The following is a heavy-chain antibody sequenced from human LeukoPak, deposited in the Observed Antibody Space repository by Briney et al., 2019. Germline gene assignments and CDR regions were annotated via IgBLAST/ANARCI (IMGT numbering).Heavy chain of an antibody. CDR1: GGSISSYY. V-gene: IGHV4-59*01. CDR2: IYSSGST. D-gene: IGHD3-10*01. J-gene: IGHJ6*04. CDR3: ARDAGYYGSGSLDV. Sequence: SETLSLTCTVSGGSISSYYWSWIRQPPGKGLEWIGYIYSSGSTNYNPSLKSRVTISVDTSKNQFSLKLSSVTAADTAVYYCARDAGYYGSGSLDVWGKGTTVTVSS.